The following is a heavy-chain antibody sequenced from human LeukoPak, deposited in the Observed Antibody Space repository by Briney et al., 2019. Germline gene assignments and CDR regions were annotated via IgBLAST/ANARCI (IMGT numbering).Heavy chain of an antibody. J-gene: IGHJ4*02. CDR1: GFTFSSYG. V-gene: IGHV3-23*01. D-gene: IGHD6-13*01. CDR2: ISGSDGST. Sequence: GGSLRLSCAASGFTFSSYGMHWVRQAPGKGLEWVSAISGSDGSTYYTDSVKGRFTISRDNSKNTLYLQMSSLRAEDTAVYYCAKSGRTGITAADLDYWGQGTLVTVSS. CDR3: AKSGRTGITAADLDY.